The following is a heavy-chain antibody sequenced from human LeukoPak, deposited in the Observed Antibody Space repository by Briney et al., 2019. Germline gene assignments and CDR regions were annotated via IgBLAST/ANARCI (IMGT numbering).Heavy chain of an antibody. CDR1: GGSISSHY. CDR2: IYHSGST. D-gene: IGHD3-10*01. CDR3: ARVRAIHSWFDP. Sequence: PSETLSLTCTVSGGSISSHYWSWIRQPPGKGLEWIGYIYHSGSTYYNPSLKSRVTISVDRSKNQFSLKLSSVTAADTAVYYCARVRAIHSWFDPWGQGTLVTVSS. V-gene: IGHV4-59*11. J-gene: IGHJ5*02.